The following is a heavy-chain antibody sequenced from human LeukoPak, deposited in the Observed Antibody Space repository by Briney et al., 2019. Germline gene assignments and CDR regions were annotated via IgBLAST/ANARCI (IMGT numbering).Heavy chain of an antibody. J-gene: IGHJ4*02. CDR3: AKDNYYDSSPWIDY. V-gene: IGHV3-9*01. CDR2: ISWSSGSI. D-gene: IGHD3-22*01. CDR1: GFTFDDYA. Sequence: RSLRLSCAASGFTFDDYAMHWVRQAPGKGLEWVSGISWSSGSIGYADSVKGRFTISRDNAKNSLYLQMNSLRAEDTALYYCAKDNYYDSSPWIDYWGQGTLVTVSS.